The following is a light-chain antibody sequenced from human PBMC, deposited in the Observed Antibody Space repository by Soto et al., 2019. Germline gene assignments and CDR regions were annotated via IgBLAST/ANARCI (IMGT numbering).Light chain of an antibody. Sequence: GTSSDVGGYNYVSWYQQQPGKAPKFMIYDVTNRPSGVSNRFSGSKSGNTASLTISGLQAEDEADYYCCSYTTSNTRQIVFGTGTKVTVL. CDR3: CSYTTSNTRQIV. CDR2: DVT. CDR1: SSDVGGYNY. J-gene: IGLJ1*01. V-gene: IGLV2-14*04.